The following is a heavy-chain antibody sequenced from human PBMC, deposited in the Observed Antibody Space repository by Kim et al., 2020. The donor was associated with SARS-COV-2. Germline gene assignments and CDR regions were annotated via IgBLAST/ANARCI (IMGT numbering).Heavy chain of an antibody. CDR1: GYTFTSYG. V-gene: IGHV1-18*01. CDR2: ISVYNGNT. Sequence: ASVKVSCKASGYTFTSYGISWVRQAPGQGLEWMGWISVYNGNTKYAQNLQDRLTMTTDTSTSTAYMELRSLTSDDTAVYYCARDPAYDSSVYAADYWGQGTLVTVSS. J-gene: IGHJ4*02. CDR3: ARDPAYDSSVYAADY. D-gene: IGHD3-22*01.